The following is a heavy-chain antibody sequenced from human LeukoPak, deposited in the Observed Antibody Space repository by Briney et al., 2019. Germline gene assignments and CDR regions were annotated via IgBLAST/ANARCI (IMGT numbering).Heavy chain of an antibody. D-gene: IGHD2-15*01. CDR1: GGSISSGSYY. J-gene: IGHJ3*02. V-gene: IGHV4-31*06. CDR2: IYYSGGT. CDR3: LATSTAFDI. Sequence: SETLSLTCTVSGGSISSGSYYWSWIRQHPGKGLEWIGYIYYSGGTYYNPSLKSRVTISVDTSKNQFSPKLSSVTAADTAVYYCLATSTAFDIWGQGTMVTVSS.